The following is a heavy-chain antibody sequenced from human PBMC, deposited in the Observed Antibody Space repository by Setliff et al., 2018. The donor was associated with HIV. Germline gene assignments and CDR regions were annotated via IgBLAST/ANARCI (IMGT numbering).Heavy chain of an antibody. Sequence: PGGSLRLSCAASGFTFSSYSMNWVRQAPGKGLEWVSYISSSSSYTHYADSLKGRFTISRDNSKNTLYLQMNSLRAEDTAVYYCAKTLPTLYPPHDYYFAMDVWGQGTTVTVSS. CDR2: ISSSSSYT. V-gene: IGHV3-21*04. J-gene: IGHJ6*02. D-gene: IGHD2-15*01. CDR1: GFTFSSYS. CDR3: AKTLPTLYPPHDYYFAMDV.